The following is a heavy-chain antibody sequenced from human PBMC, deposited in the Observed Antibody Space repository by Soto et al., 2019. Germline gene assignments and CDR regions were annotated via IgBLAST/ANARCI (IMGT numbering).Heavy chain of an antibody. J-gene: IGHJ6*02. V-gene: IGHV4-39*01. Sequence: SETLSLTCTVSGGSISSSSYYWGWIRQPPGKGLEWIGSIYYSGSTYYNQSLKSRVTISVDTSKNQFSMKLSSVTAADTSVYYCARHDSKPYYDFWSGYPRDYGMDVWGQGTTVTVSS. D-gene: IGHD3-3*01. CDR3: ARHDSKPYYDFWSGYPRDYGMDV. CDR1: GGSISSSSYY. CDR2: IYYSGST.